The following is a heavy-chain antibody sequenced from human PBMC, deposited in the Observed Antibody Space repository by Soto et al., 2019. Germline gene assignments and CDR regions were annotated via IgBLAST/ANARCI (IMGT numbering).Heavy chain of an antibody. CDR1: GGSISSYY. CDR3: ASLAYAYGGNLVSDY. V-gene: IGHV4-59*08. CDR2: IYYSGST. J-gene: IGHJ4*02. D-gene: IGHD4-17*01. Sequence: QVQLQESGPGLVKPSETLSLTCTVSGGSISSYYWSWIRQPPGKGLEWIGYIYYSGSTNYNPSLKSRVTISVDTSRNQFSLKLSSVTAADTAVYYCASLAYAYGGNLVSDYWGQGTLVTVSS.